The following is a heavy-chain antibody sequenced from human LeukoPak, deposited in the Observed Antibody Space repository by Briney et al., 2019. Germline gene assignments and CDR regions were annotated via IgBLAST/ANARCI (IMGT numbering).Heavy chain of an antibody. CDR2: IYPGDSDT. Sequence: GESLKISCKGSGYSFTFYWIGWVRQMPGKGLEWMGIIYPGDSDTRYSPSFQGQVTISADKSISTAYLQWSSLKASDTAMYYCARNRYSGSTEVAFDIWGQGTMVTVSS. D-gene: IGHD1-26*01. V-gene: IGHV5-51*01. CDR3: ARNRYSGSTEVAFDI. CDR1: GYSFTFYW. J-gene: IGHJ3*02.